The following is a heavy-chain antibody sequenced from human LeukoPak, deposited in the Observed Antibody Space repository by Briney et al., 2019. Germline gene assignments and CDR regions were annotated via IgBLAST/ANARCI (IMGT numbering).Heavy chain of an antibody. D-gene: IGHD6-6*01. CDR3: ARSGSSDFDY. J-gene: IGHJ4*02. CDR1: GGSISSGSYY. CDR2: IHTSGST. Sequence: PSETLSLTCTVSGGSISSGSYYWSWIRQPAGKGLEWIGRIHTSGSTSYNPSLKSRPTISLDTAKNQFSLKLSSVTAADTAVYYCARSGSSDFDYWGQGTLVTVSS. V-gene: IGHV4-61*02.